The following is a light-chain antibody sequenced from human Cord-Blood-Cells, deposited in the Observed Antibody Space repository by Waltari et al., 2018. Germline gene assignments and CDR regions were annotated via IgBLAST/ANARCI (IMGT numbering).Light chain of an antibody. CDR3: SSYTSSSTWV. CDR1: SSDVGGYNY. J-gene: IGLJ3*02. V-gene: IGLV2-14*01. CDR2: DVS. Sequence: QSALTQPASVSGSPGQSITISCTGTSSDVGGYNYVSWYQQHPGKAPKLMIYDVSKRRSVVSNRFSGSTSGNTAYLTISGLQAEDEADYYCSSYTSSSTWVFGGGTKLTVL.